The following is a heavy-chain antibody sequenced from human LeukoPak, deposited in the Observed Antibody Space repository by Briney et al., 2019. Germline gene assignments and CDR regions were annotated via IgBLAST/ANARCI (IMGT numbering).Heavy chain of an antibody. D-gene: IGHD3-9*01. Sequence: ASVKVSCKASGYTFTGYYMHWVRQAPGQGLEWMGWINPNSGGTNYAQKFQGRVTMTRDTSISTAYMELSRLRSDDTAVYYCARPLKGGVLRYFDWLAGGLDAFDIRGQGTMVTVSS. CDR3: ARPLKGGVLRYFDWLAGGLDAFDI. V-gene: IGHV1-2*02. CDR1: GYTFTGYY. CDR2: INPNSGGT. J-gene: IGHJ3*02.